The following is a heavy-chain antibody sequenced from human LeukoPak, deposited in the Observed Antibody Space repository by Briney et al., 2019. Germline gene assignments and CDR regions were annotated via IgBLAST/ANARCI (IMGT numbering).Heavy chain of an antibody. CDR2: INPSDGDT. CDR1: GYIFTNYY. CDR3: ARDLFDVLVGATFGYY. J-gene: IGHJ4*02. D-gene: IGHD1-26*01. V-gene: IGHV1-46*01. Sequence: ASVKVSCRTSGYIFTNYYIHWVRQVPGQGLEWMGIINPSDGDTTFAQKFQGRVTMTRDTSTSTVYMDLNSLRSEDTALYYCARDLFDVLVGATFGYYWGQGTLVTVSS.